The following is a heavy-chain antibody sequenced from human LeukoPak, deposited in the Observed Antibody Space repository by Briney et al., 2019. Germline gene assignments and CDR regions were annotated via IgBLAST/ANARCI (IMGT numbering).Heavy chain of an antibody. D-gene: IGHD4/OR15-4a*01. V-gene: IGHV3-7*01. CDR3: ARASLGGRDYHLDS. CDR1: GYTFTTYS. CDR2: TNADGRQT. Sequence: GSLRLSSEAPGYTFTTYSMTCVRQAPGKGLEWVANTNADGRQTCYMQSLKGRVPVSTDNDRTSLLLQLGSLSADDTGVYYCARASLGGRDYHLDSWGQGTLVTVSS. J-gene: IGHJ4*02.